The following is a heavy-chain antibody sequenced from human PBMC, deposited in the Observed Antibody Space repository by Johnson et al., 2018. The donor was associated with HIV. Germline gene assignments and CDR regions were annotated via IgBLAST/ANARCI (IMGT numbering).Heavy chain of an antibody. CDR3: VRGWVGATLRAFDI. CDR2: INWNGAST. Sequence: VQLVESGGGEVRPGGSLRLSCVASGFNFGDYGVSWVRQAPGKGLEWVSGINWNGASTDYADSVKGRFNISRDNAKNSLCLQMNSLTTEDTALYYCVRGWVGATLRAFDIWGQGTMVTISS. D-gene: IGHD1-26*01. V-gene: IGHV3-20*04. J-gene: IGHJ3*02. CDR1: GFNFGDYG.